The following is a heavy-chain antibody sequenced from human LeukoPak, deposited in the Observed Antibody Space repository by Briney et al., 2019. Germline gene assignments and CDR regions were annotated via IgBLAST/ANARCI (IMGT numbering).Heavy chain of an antibody. CDR1: GFTFSSYW. V-gene: IGHV3-7*01. Sequence: GGSLRLSCAASGFTFSSYWMSWVRQAPGKGLEWVANIKQDGSEKYYVDSVKGRFTISRDNAENSLYLQMNSLRAEDTAVYYCARDHIAVAGSDYYYMDVWGKGTTVTVSS. CDR2: IKQDGSEK. D-gene: IGHD6-19*01. J-gene: IGHJ6*03. CDR3: ARDHIAVAGSDYYYMDV.